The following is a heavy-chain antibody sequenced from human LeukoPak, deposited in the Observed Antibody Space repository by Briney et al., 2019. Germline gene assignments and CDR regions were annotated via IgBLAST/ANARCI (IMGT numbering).Heavy chain of an antibody. D-gene: IGHD3-3*01. CDR2: INPNSGGT. CDR3: ARVGPVLRFLEFDP. CDR1: GYTFTGYY. Sequence: GASVEVSCKASGYTFTGYYMHWVRQAPGQGFEWMGLINPNSGGTNYAQKFQGRVTMTRDTSISTAYMELSRLRSDDTAVYYCARVGPVLRFLEFDPWGQGTLVTVSS. V-gene: IGHV1-2*02. J-gene: IGHJ5*02.